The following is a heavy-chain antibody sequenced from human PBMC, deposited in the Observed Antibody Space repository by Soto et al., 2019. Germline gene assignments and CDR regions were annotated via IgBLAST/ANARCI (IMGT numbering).Heavy chain of an antibody. CDR2: IYYSGST. CDR1: GGSISSSSYY. J-gene: IGHJ6*03. D-gene: IGHD3-3*01. CDR3: ASSYYDFWSGYFNPENYYSYMDV. V-gene: IGHV4-39*01. Sequence: ASDTLSLTCTVSGGSISSSSYYWGWIRQPPGKGLEWIGSIYYSGSTYYNPSLKSRVTISVDTSKNQFSLKLSSVTAADTAVYYCASSYYDFWSGYFNPENYYSYMDVWGKGTTVNVSS.